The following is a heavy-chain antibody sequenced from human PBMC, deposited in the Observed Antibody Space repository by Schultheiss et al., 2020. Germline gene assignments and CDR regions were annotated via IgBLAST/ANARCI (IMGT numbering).Heavy chain of an antibody. V-gene: IGHV3-30*02. D-gene: IGHD3-3*01. CDR1: GFTFSSYG. CDR3: ARGGVFTIFGVVMDYYYYGMDV. CDR2: IRYDGSNK. J-gene: IGHJ6*02. Sequence: GGSLRLSCAASGFTFSSYGMHWVRQAPGKGLEWVAFIRYDGSNKYYADSVKGRFTISRDNSKNTLYLQMNSLRAEDTAVYYCARGGVFTIFGVVMDYYYYGMDVWGQGTTVTVSS.